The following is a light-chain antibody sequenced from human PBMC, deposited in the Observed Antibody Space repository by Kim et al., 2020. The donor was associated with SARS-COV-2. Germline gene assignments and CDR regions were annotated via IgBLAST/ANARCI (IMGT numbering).Light chain of an antibody. CDR3: SSYTSSSTVV. CDR1: SSDVGSYTR. CDR2: EVS. J-gene: IGLJ2*01. V-gene: IGLV2-18*02. Sequence: GQSIPISCPGTSSDVGSYTRVSWYQQPPGTAPKLMIYEVSNRPSGVPDRFSGSKSGNTASLTISGLQAEDEADYYCSSYTSSSTVVFGGGTQLTVL.